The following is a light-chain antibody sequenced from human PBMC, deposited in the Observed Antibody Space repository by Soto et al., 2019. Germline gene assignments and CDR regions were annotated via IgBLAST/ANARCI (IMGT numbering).Light chain of an antibody. CDR2: AAS. J-gene: IGKJ1*01. Sequence: AIRMTQSPSSLSASTGDRVTITCRASQGISSYLAWYQQKPGKAPKLLIYAASTLQSGVPSRFSGSGSGTDFTLTISCLQSEDFATYYCQQYYSYHRTFGQGTKVDI. V-gene: IGKV1-8*01. CDR3: QQYYSYHRT. CDR1: QGISSY.